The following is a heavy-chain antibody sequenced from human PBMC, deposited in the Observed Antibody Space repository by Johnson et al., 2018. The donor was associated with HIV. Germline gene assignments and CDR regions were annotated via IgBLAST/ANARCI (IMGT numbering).Heavy chain of an antibody. V-gene: IGHV3-30*02. CDR1: GFTFSSYG. Sequence: QVQLVESGGGLIQPGGSLRLSCAASGFTFSSYGMHWVRQAPGKGLEWVAFIRYDGSNKYYADSVKGRFTISRDNSKNTLYLQMNSLRAEDTAVYYCAKDNSYGDLRDAFDIWGQGTMVTVSS. D-gene: IGHD4-17*01. CDR3: AKDNSYGDLRDAFDI. CDR2: IRYDGSNK. J-gene: IGHJ3*02.